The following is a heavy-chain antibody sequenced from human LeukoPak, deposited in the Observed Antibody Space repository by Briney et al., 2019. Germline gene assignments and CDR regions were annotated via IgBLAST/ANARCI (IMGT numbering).Heavy chain of an antibody. V-gene: IGHV3-43*02. CDR2: ISGDGDST. CDR1: GFTFENYV. CDR3: GKAYYDILTGPFDP. J-gene: IGHJ5*02. D-gene: IGHD3-9*01. Sequence: GGSLRLSCAASGFTFENYVMVWVRQAPGKGLEWVSLISGDGDSTYYADSVKGRFTISRDNSENSPYLQMNSLRIEDTAFYYCGKAYYDILTGPFDPWGQGTLVTVSS.